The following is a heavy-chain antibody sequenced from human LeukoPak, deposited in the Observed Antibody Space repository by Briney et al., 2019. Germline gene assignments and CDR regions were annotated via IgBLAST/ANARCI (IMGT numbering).Heavy chain of an antibody. CDR3: ARDPADIVGAPDY. CDR2: IWYDGSNK. V-gene: IGHV3-33*01. D-gene: IGHD1-26*01. CDR1: GFTFSSYG. Sequence: PGGSLRLSCAASGFTFSSYGMHWVRQAPGKGLEWVAVIWYDGSNKYYADSVKGRFTISRDNSKNTLYLQMNSLRAEDTAVYYCARDPADIVGAPDYWGQGTLVTVSS. J-gene: IGHJ4*02.